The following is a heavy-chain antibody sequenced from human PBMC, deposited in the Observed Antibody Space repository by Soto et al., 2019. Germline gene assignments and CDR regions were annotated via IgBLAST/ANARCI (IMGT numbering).Heavy chain of an antibody. V-gene: IGHV4-59*08. Sequence: SETLSLTCTVSGGSISDYYWSWIRQPPGKGLEWIGYIYYSGRTNYNPSLKSRVAISVDTSKNQFSLKLSSVTAADTAVYYCARLSRSGHQVARGEYYYYIGVWGKGTTVTVSS. D-gene: IGHD2-15*01. CDR1: GGSISDYY. J-gene: IGHJ6*03. CDR3: ARLSRSGHQVARGEYYYYIGV. CDR2: IYYSGRT.